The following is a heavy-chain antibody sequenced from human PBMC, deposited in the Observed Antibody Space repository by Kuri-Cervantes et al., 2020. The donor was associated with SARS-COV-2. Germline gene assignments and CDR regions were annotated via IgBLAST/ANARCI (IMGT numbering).Heavy chain of an antibody. CDR3: AKDGYCSSTSCYTDY. J-gene: IGHJ4*02. D-gene: IGHD2-2*02. Sequence: GESLKISCAASGFSFSTNAMSWVRQAPGKGLEWVSTITGSGGSTFYADSVKGRFTISRDNSKNTVFLQLSSLRDEDTAFYYCAKDGYCSSTSCYTDYWGQGTLVTVSS. CDR2: ITGSGGST. V-gene: IGHV3-23*01. CDR1: GFSFSTNA.